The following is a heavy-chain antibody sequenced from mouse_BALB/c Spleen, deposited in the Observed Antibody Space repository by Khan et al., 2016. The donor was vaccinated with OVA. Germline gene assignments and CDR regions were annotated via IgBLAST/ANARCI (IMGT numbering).Heavy chain of an antibody. Sequence: QIQLVQSGPELKKPGETVQISCKASGFTFTNYGMNWVKQAPGKGLKWMGWINTYTGEPTFADDFKGRFAFSLETSASTAYLQINSLKNEDTATYFCARVWYNRTIDCWSQGTSVPVSS. CDR2: INTYTGEP. J-gene: IGHJ4*01. V-gene: IGHV9-3-1*01. D-gene: IGHD1-1*02. CDR3: ARVWYNRTIDC. CDR1: GFTFTNYG.